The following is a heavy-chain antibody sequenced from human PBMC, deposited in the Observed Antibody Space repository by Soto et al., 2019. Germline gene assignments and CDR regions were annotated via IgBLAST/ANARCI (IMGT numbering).Heavy chain of an antibody. J-gene: IGHJ5*02. CDR2: IYYSGST. V-gene: IGHV4-39*01. CDR3: ASLLGYCSGGSCSPTGWFDP. D-gene: IGHD2-15*01. CDR1: GGSISSSSYY. Sequence: QLQLQESGPGLVKPSETLSLTCTVSGGSISSSSYYWGWIRQPPGKGLEWIGSIYYSGSTYYNPSLKSRVTISVDTSKNQFSLKLSSVTAADTAVYYCASLLGYCSGGSCSPTGWFDPWGQGTLVTVSS.